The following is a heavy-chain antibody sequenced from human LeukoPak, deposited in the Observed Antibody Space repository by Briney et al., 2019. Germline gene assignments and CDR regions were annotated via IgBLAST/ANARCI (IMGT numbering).Heavy chain of an antibody. CDR2: IYYSGST. CDR1: GGSISSTSYY. J-gene: IGHJ3*02. D-gene: IGHD5-24*01. Sequence: SETLSLTCAVSGGSISSTSYYWGWIRQPPGKGLEWIGSIYYSGSTYYNPSLKSRLTISIDTAKNQFFLKLSSVTAADTAVYYCARGSWMATILVGAFDIWGQGTMVTVSS. V-gene: IGHV4-39*07. CDR3: ARGSWMATILVGAFDI.